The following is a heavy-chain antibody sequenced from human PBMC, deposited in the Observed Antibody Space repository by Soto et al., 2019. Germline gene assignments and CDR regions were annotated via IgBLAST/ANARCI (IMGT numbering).Heavy chain of an antibody. J-gene: IGHJ4*02. Sequence: PSATLSLTCTVSGGSISSGGYYWSWIRQHPGKGLEWIGYIYYSGSTYYNPSLKSRVTISVDTSKNQFSLKLSSVTAADTAVYYCAREYGSGSYYPSSYFDYWGQGTLVTVSS. CDR3: AREYGSGSYYPSSYFDY. V-gene: IGHV4-31*03. CDR1: GGSISSGGYY. D-gene: IGHD3-10*01. CDR2: IYYSGST.